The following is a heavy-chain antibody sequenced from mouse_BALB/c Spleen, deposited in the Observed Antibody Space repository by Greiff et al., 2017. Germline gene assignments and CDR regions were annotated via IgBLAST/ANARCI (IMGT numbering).Heavy chain of an antibody. J-gene: IGHJ4*01. V-gene: IGHV3-6*02. D-gene: IGHD3-2*01. CDR3: ARGDSSGYDAMDY. CDR1: GYSITSGYY. Sequence: DVHLVESGPGLVKPSQSLSLTCSVTGYSITSGYYWNWIRQFPGNKLEWMGYISYDGSNNYNPSLKNRISITRDTSKNQFFLKLNSVTTEDTATYYCARGDSSGYDAMDYWGQGTSVTVSS. CDR2: ISYDGSN.